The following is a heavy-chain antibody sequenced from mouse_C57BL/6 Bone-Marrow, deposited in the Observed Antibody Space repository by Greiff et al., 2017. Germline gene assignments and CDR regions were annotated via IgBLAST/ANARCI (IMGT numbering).Heavy chain of an antibody. CDR1: GYTFTSYW. D-gene: IGHD1-1*01. J-gene: IGHJ2*01. CDR3: ASGITTVVDPLFDY. CDR2: IDPSDSYT. Sequence: QVQLQQSGAELVKPGASVKLSCKASGYTFTSYWMQWVKQRPGQGLEWIGEIDPSDSYTNYNQKFKGKATVTVDTSSSTAYVQLSSLTSEDSAVYDCASGITTVVDPLFDYWGQGTTLTVSS. V-gene: IGHV1-50*01.